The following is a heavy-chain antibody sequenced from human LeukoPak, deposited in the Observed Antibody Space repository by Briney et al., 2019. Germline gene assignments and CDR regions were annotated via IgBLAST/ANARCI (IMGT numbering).Heavy chain of an antibody. J-gene: IGHJ4*02. V-gene: IGHV3-23*01. D-gene: IGHD3-22*01. CDR2: ISGSGGST. CDR3: AKTYYYDSSGYLYYFDY. Sequence: GGSLRLSCADSGFTLSSYAMSWVRQAPGKGLEWVSAISGSGGSTYYADSVKGRFTISRDNSKNTLYLQMNSLRAEDTAVYYCAKTYYYDSSGYLYYFDYWGQGTLVTVSS. CDR1: GFTLSSYA.